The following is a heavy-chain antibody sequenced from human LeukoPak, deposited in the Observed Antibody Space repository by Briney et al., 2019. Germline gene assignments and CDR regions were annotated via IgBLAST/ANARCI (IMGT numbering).Heavy chain of an antibody. CDR2: VTSGSGST. D-gene: IGHD3-16*01. V-gene: IGHV3-11*05. CDR1: GFSVSDYS. CDR3: TRERRGSYYAFES. J-gene: IGHJ4*02. Sequence: GGSLRLSCAASGFSVSDYSISWIRQSPGKGLEWISYVTSGSGSTNYADSVKGRFTISRDNAKNSVALQLDGLRADDTAVYFCTRERRGSYYAFESWGQGTLLTVSS.